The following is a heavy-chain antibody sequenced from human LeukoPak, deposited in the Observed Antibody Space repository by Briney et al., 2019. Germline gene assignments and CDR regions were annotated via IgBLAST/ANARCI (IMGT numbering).Heavy chain of an antibody. CDR3: AKEVHAHDSGTYYFDY. D-gene: IGHD3-10*01. CDR1: GFAFSSYG. CDR2: IRHDGSNE. J-gene: IGHJ4*02. V-gene: IGHV3-30*02. Sequence: GGSLRLSCVGSGFAFSSYGMHWVRQAAGKGLEWVAFIRHDGSNEYYADSVKGRFTVSRDNSKNTLFLQMNSLRVEEMAVYYCAKEVHAHDSGTYYFDYWGRGTLVTVSS.